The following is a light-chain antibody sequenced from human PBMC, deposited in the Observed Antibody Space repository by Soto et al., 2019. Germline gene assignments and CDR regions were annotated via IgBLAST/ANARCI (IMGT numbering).Light chain of an antibody. CDR1: SSDVGAYKF. J-gene: IGLJ2*01. CDR3: SSYTSTYVV. V-gene: IGLV2-14*01. Sequence: QSVLTQPASVSGSPGQSITISCTGTSSDVGAYKFVSWYQQHPDKAPRLMIYDVSNRPSGVSNRFSGSKSGNTASLTISGLQAEDEADYYCSSYTSTYVVFGGGTKPPS. CDR2: DVS.